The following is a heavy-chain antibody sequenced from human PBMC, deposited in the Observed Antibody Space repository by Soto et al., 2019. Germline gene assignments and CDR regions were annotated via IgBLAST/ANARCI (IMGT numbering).Heavy chain of an antibody. D-gene: IGHD3-10*01. CDR3: ARGGKLGGDLDV. CDR1: GGTFGRYT. V-gene: IGHV1-69*08. CDR2: IIPILETA. J-gene: IGHJ6*04. Sequence: QVQLVQSGAEVKKPGSSVKVSCKASGGTFGRYTLSWVRQAPGQGLEWMGWIIPILETANYARRFQGRLTITAGRSTGTAYMDLSGLKSDDTGVYYCARGGKLGGDLDVWGKGTPVTVSS.